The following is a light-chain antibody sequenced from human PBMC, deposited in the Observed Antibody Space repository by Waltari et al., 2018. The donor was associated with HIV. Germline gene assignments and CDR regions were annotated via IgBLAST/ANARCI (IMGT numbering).Light chain of an antibody. CDR1: QSVLDSTNNKNY. J-gene: IGKJ1*01. CDR3: QQHYSSPPA. CDR2: WAS. V-gene: IGKV4-1*01. Sequence: DIMITQSPDSLAVSLGEGAPINCKSSQSVLDSTNNKNYLAWYQQKPGQPPKLLNYWASTRQAWVPYRFSGSGSGTEFTLTISSLHAEDVAVYYCQQHYSSPPALGQGTNVEIK.